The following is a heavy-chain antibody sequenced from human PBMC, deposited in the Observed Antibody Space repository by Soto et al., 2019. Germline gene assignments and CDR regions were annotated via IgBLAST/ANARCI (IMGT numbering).Heavy chain of an antibody. V-gene: IGHV3-21*01. CDR2: ISKSSSLI. J-gene: IGHJ4*02. Sequence: GGSLRLSCIGSGFIFSSFTMTWVRQAPGMGLQYLASISKSSSLIYYADSVRGRFIISRDNSKDSVFLQMYSLRAEDTAMYYCVRGDDRVDWGQGTLVTVSS. CDR1: GFIFSSFT. CDR3: VRGDDRVD. D-gene: IGHD1-1*01.